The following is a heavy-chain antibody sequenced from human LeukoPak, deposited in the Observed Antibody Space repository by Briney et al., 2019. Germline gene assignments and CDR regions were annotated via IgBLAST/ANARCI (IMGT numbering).Heavy chain of an antibody. CDR1: GFTFSTYA. CDR3: ARVRSGSLDY. CDR2: ISGSGAKT. V-gene: IGHV3-23*01. D-gene: IGHD1-26*01. J-gene: IGHJ4*02. Sequence: PGGSLRLSCAASGFTFSTYAISWVRQAPGKGLEWVSAISGSGAKTYYADSVKGRFTITRDNSKNTLYLQMDSLRAEDTAVYYCARVRSGSLDYWGQGTLVTVSS.